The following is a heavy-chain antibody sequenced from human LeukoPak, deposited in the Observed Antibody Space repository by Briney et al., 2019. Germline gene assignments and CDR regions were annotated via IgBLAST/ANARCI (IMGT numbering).Heavy chain of an antibody. V-gene: IGHV4-34*01. J-gene: IGHJ4*02. CDR3: ARGFGYYYGSGIERRLDY. D-gene: IGHD3-10*01. CDR1: GGSFSGYY. Sequence: SETLSLTCAVYGGSFSGYYWSWIRQPPGKGLEWIGEINHSGSTNYNPSLKSRVTISVDTSKNQFSLRLSSVTAADTAVYYCARGFGYYYGSGIERRLDYWGQGTLVTVSS. CDR2: INHSGST.